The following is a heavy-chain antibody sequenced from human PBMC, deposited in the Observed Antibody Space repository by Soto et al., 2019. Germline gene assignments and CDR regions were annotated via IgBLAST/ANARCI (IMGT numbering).Heavy chain of an antibody. J-gene: IGHJ4*02. CDR2: ISYDGSNK. D-gene: IGHD2-15*01. V-gene: IGHV3-30-3*01. CDR3: ERDRGGILYYFDY. CDR1: GFTFSSYA. Sequence: QVQLVESGGGVVQPGRSLRLSCAASGFTFSSYAMHWVRQAPGKGLEWVAVISYDGSNKYYADSVKGRFTISRDNSKNTLYLQMNSLRAEDTAVYDCERDRGGILYYFDYWGQGPLVTVSS.